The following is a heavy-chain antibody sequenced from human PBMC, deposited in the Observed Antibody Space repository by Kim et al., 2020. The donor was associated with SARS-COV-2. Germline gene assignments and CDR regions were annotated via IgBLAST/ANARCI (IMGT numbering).Heavy chain of an antibody. D-gene: IGHD5-12*01. J-gene: IGHJ6*02. V-gene: IGHV3-21*01. CDR1: GFTFSSYS. Sequence: GGSLRLSCAASGFTFSSYSMNWVRQAPGKGLEWVSSISSSSSYIYYADSVKGRFTISTDNAKNSLYLQMNSLRAEDTAVYYCARSLSVKMATIVERGYYYYGMDVWGQGTTVTVSS. CDR2: ISSSSSYI. CDR3: ARSLSVKMATIVERGYYYYGMDV.